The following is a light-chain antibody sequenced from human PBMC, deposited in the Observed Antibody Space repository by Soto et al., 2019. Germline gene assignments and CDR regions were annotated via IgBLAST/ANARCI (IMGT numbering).Light chain of an antibody. J-gene: IGKJ1*01. V-gene: IGKV1-5*03. CDR2: KAF. Sequence: DIPMTQSPSTLSASVGDRVTITCRASQSISSWLAWYQQKPGKAPKLLIYKAFSLESGVPSRFSGSGSGTEFTLTISSLQADDFATYYCQQYNSYSTFGQGTKVEIK. CDR1: QSISSW. CDR3: QQYNSYST.